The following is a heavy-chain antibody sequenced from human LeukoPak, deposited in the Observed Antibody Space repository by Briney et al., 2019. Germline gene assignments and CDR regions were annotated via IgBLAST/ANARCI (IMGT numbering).Heavy chain of an antibody. D-gene: IGHD3-22*01. CDR1: GYTFTGYY. CDR2: INPNSGGT. J-gene: IGHJ4*02. Sequence: ASVKVSCKASGYTFTGYYMHWVRQAPGQGLEWMEWINPNSGGTNYAQKFQGRVTMTRDTSISTAYMELSRLRSDDTAVYCCARGDDSSGYYDYWGQGTLVTVSS. V-gene: IGHV1-2*02. CDR3: ARGDDSSGYYDY.